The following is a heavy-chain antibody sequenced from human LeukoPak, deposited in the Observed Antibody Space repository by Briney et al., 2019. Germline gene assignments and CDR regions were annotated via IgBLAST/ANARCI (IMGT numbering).Heavy chain of an antibody. Sequence: GSLRLSCAASGFTFSSYWMTWVRQAPGKGLEWVSSISRGGSPIFYADSVRGRFTTSRDNAKKSLFLQMTSLRAEDTAVYYCTRVSWRGEIFWGQGTLVSVSS. CDR1: GFTFSSYW. J-gene: IGHJ4*02. V-gene: IGHV3-48*03. CDR3: TRVSWRGEIF. D-gene: IGHD3-3*01. CDR2: ISRGGSPI.